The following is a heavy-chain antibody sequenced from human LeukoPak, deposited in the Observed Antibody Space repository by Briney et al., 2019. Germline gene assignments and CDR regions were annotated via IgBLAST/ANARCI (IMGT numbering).Heavy chain of an antibody. CDR3: AKALAEGSYPTYPSH. Sequence: TGGSLRLSCAASGFTFSSYAMSWVRQAPGKGLEWVSAISGSGGSTYYADSVKGRFTISRDNSKNTLYLQMNSLRAEDTAVYYCAKALAEGSYPTYPSHWGQGTLVTVSS. J-gene: IGHJ4*02. CDR1: GFTFSSYA. CDR2: ISGSGGST. D-gene: IGHD1-26*01. V-gene: IGHV3-23*01.